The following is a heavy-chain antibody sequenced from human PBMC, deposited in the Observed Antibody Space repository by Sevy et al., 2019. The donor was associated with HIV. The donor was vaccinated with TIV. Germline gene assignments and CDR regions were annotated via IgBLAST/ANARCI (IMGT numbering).Heavy chain of an antibody. D-gene: IGHD2-8*02. Sequence: GGSLRLSCAASGFTFSDYYMGWFRQAPGKGLEWVSYISSSGALVFYADSVEGRFTISRDNAKNSLFLQMNSLRAEDTAIYYCARAGDDYRTESDCNKNWFDPWGQGTLVTVSS. CDR2: ISSSGALV. V-gene: IGHV3-11*01. CDR1: GFTFSDYY. J-gene: IGHJ5*02. CDR3: ARAGDDYRTESDCNKNWFDP.